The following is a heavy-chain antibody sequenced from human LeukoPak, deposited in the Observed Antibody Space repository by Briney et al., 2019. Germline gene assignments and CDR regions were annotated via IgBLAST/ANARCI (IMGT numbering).Heavy chain of an antibody. J-gene: IGHJ3*02. CDR1: GFIFSSYG. Sequence: GGSLRLSCAASGFIFSSYGMHWVRQAPGKGLEWVAVIWYDGSNKYYADSVKGRFTISRDNSKNTLYLQMNSLRAEDTAVYYCARVRAAYCGGDCYSGAFDIWGQGTMVTVSS. V-gene: IGHV3-33*01. CDR3: ARVRAAYCGGDCYSGAFDI. CDR2: IWYDGSNK. D-gene: IGHD2-21*02.